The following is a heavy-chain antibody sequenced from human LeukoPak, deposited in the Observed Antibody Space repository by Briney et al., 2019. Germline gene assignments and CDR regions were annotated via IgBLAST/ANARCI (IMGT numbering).Heavy chain of an antibody. D-gene: IGHD2-21*02. CDR2: INPNNGGT. V-gene: IGHV1-2*02. CDR1: GYTLSDYY. CDR3: ATDCGGDCYSRY. J-gene: IGHJ4*02. Sequence: ASVKVSCKASGYTLSDYYMHWVRQAPGQGLEWMGWINPNNGGTNYAQNFQGRVTMTRDTSITTAYMELSRLRSDDTAVYYCATDCGGDCYSRYWGQGTLVTVSS.